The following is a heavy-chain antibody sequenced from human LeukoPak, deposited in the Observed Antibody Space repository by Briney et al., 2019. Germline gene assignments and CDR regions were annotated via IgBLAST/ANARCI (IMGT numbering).Heavy chain of an antibody. Sequence: GGSLRPSCAASGFTFSSYGMHWVRQAPGKGLEWVSVIYSGGSTYYADSVKGRFTISRDNSKNTLYLQMNSLRAEDTAVYYCARDQEQWLGTDYYYYYGMDVWGQGTTVTVSS. J-gene: IGHJ6*02. CDR1: GFTFSSYG. V-gene: IGHV3-66*01. D-gene: IGHD6-19*01. CDR3: ARDQEQWLGTDYYYYYGMDV. CDR2: IYSGGST.